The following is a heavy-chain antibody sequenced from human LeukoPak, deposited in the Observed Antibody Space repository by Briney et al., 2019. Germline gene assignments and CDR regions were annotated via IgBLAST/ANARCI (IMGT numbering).Heavy chain of an antibody. V-gene: IGHV3-53*05. J-gene: IGHJ4*02. CDR2: IYSSGNT. CDR3: ARGPIAAAGNPFDY. Sequence: PGGSLRLSCAASGFTFSSYAMSWVRQAPGKGLEWVSVIYSSGNTYYADSVKGRFTISRDNSKNTLYLQINSLRREDTAVYYCARGPIAAAGNPFDYWGQGTLVTVSS. CDR1: GFTFSSYA. D-gene: IGHD6-13*01.